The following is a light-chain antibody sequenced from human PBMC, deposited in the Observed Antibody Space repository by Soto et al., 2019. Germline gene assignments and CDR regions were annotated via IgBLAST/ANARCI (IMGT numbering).Light chain of an antibody. CDR3: QQSYSSPRT. CDR2: AAS. J-gene: IGKJ1*01. V-gene: IGKV1-39*01. Sequence: DIQMTQSPSSLSASVGDRVTITCRASQNINNYLNWYQQKPGKAPKLMIYAASTLQRGVPSRFSGSGSGTDFTLTISSLQPEDFETYYCQQSYSSPRTFGQGTKVEIK. CDR1: QNINNY.